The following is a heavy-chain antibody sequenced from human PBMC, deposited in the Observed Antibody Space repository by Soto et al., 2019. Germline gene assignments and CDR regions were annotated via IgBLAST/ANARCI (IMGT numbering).Heavy chain of an antibody. V-gene: IGHV1-24*01. CDR1: GYTLAEIS. CDR2: FHPEDGET. CDR3: AIITGPYGMDV. D-gene: IGHD3-10*01. J-gene: IGHJ6*02. Sequence: ASVKVSCKVAGYTLAEISMHWVRQAPGKGLEWMGGFHPEDGETIYAQNFQGRVTMTEDTSTDTAYMELSSLRSEDTAVYYCAIITGPYGMDVWGQGTTVTVSS.